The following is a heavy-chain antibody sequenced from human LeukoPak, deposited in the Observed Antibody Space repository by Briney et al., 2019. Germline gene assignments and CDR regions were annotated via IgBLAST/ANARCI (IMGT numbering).Heavy chain of an antibody. D-gene: IGHD6-19*01. Sequence: GGSLRLSCAASGLAFNGYAMSWVRQAPGKGLEWVSGISGSGGSVYYADSVKGRFTISRDNSKNILYLQMKNLRVEHTAVYYCAKHIVAGISYYFEHWGQGIPVTVSS. CDR3: AKHIVAGISYYFEH. CDR1: GLAFNGYA. V-gene: IGHV3-23*01. J-gene: IGHJ4*02. CDR2: ISGSGGSV.